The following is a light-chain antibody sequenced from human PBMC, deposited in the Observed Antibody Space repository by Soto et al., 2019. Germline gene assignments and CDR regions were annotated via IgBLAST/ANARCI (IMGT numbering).Light chain of an antibody. CDR1: QRVSSSY. Sequence: EIVLTQSPGTLSLSPGERATLSCRASQRVSSSYLAWYQQKPGQAPRLLIYGTSSRATAIPDRFSGSGSGTDFTLTLSRLEPEDFAVYYFQQYGSSSWTFGQGTKVEIK. J-gene: IGKJ1*01. V-gene: IGKV3-20*01. CDR2: GTS. CDR3: QQYGSSSWT.